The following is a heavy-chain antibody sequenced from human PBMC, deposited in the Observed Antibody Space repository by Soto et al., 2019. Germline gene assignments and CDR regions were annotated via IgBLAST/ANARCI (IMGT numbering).Heavy chain of an antibody. CDR3: ASLFGYDHDY. J-gene: IGHJ4*02. CDR2: IYYSGST. V-gene: IGHV4-31*03. D-gene: IGHD5-12*01. Sequence: PSETRSRAGPVSGGSISSGGYYWSWIRQHPGKGLEWIGDIYYSGSTYYNPSLKSRVTISVDTSKNQFSLKLSSVTAADTAVYYCASLFGYDHDYWGQGTLVTVSS. CDR1: GGSISSGGYY.